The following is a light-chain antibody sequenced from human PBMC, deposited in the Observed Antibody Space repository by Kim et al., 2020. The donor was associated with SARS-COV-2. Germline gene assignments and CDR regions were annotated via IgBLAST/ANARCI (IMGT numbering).Light chain of an antibody. CDR1: SSNMGAGYD. V-gene: IGLV1-40*01. CDR3: QSYDSSLSGSV. CDR2: GNS. J-gene: IGLJ3*02. Sequence: RVTISCTGSSSNMGAGYDVHWYQPLPGTAPKLLIYGNSNRPSGVPDRFSGSKSGTSASLAITGLQAEDEADYYCQSYDSSLSGSVFGGGTQLTVL.